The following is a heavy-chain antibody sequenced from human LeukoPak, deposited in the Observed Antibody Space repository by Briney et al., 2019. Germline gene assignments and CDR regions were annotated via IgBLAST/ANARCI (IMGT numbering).Heavy chain of an antibody. J-gene: IGHJ4*02. CDR2: ISSSSSYI. CDR3: ARDERDNFDWLPLDY. V-gene: IGHV3-21*01. CDR1: GFTFSSYS. Sequence: PGGSLRLSCAASGFTFSSYSMNWVRQAPGKGREWVSSISSSSSYIYYADSVKGRFTISRDNAKNSLYLQMNSLRAEDTAVYYCARDERDNFDWLPLDYWGQGTLVTVSS. D-gene: IGHD3-9*01.